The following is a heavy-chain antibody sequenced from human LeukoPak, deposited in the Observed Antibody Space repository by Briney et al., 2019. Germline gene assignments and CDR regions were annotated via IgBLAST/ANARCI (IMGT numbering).Heavy chain of an antibody. J-gene: IGHJ3*02. CDR3: AREMAVAGTWDAFDI. D-gene: IGHD6-19*01. V-gene: IGHV3-23*01. CDR2: ISGSGGST. Sequence: GGSLRLSCAASGFTFSSYAMSWVRQAPGKGLEWVSAISGSGGSTYYADSVKGRFTISRDNSKNTLYLQMNSLRDEDTAVYYCAREMAVAGTWDAFDIWGQGTMVTVSS. CDR1: GFTFSSYA.